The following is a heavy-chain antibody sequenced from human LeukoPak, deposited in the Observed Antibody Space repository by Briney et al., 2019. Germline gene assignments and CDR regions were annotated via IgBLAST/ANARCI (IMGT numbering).Heavy chain of an antibody. V-gene: IGHV4-59*07. CDR1: DSPIRNYY. Sequence: SDPLSLTCNDSDSPIRNYYWSWIRQPPGKRLEWIGYIYYSGSTNYNPSLKSRVTISVDTSKNQFSLRLSSVTAADTAVYYCARSPRGGTKTYFDYWGQGTLVTVSP. J-gene: IGHJ4*02. CDR3: ARSPRGGTKTYFDY. D-gene: IGHD1-14*01. CDR2: IYYSGST.